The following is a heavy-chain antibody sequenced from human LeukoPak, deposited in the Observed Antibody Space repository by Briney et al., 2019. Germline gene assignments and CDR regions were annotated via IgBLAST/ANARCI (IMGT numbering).Heavy chain of an antibody. D-gene: IGHD3-22*01. CDR3: AKKWYGDYDTSGINDAFDI. V-gene: IGHV3-23*01. J-gene: IGHJ3*02. Sequence: GGSLRLSCAASGFSLTTYAMGWVRQAAGKGLDWVSVISDRGDSTYYADSVKGRFTISRDNSKNTLYLKMNSQRAEDTGLYYCAKKWYGDYDTSGINDAFDIWGQGTMVTVSS. CDR1: GFSLTTYA. CDR2: ISDRGDST.